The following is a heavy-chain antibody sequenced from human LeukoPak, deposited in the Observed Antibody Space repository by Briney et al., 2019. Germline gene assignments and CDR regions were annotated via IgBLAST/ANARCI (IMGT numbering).Heavy chain of an antibody. D-gene: IGHD2/OR15-2a*01. CDR2: INPNSGAT. J-gene: IGHJ6*02. CDR1: GYTFTAYY. CDR3: ARDPIVQAGYYYGMDV. Sequence: GASVTVSRKASGYTFTAYYIHWVRQAPGQGLEWMGWINPNSGATNYAQNFQGRVTMTADTSISAAYLDLSRLRSDDSAVYYCARDPIVQAGYYYGMDVWGQGTTVTVSS. V-gene: IGHV1-2*02.